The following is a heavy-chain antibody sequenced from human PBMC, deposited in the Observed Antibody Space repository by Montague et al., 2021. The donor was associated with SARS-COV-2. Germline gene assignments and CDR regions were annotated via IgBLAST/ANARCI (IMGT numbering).Heavy chain of an antibody. V-gene: IGHV3-53*01. CDR2: IYSGGET. D-gene: IGHD2-15*01. J-gene: IGHJ6*02. CDR1: GFTVTYNY. Sequence: SLRLSCAASGFTVTYNYMSWVRQAPGKGLEWVSAIYSGGETYYADSVKGRFTISRDDSKNTLFLQMNSLRAEDTAVYFCARDYCSSGICYEGYGMDVWGQGTTVTVSS. CDR3: ARDYCSSGICYEGYGMDV.